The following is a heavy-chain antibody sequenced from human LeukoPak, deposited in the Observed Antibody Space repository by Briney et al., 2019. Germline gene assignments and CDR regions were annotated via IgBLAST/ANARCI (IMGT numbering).Heavy chain of an antibody. Sequence: SETLSLTCAVSGYSISSGYYWGWIRQPPGKGLEWIGSIYHSGSTCYNPSLKSGVSISVDTSKNQFSLKLSSVTAADTAVYYCARHASMVGWFDSWGQGTLVTVSS. CDR1: GYSISSGYY. D-gene: IGHD4/OR15-4a*01. CDR2: IYHSGST. J-gene: IGHJ5*01. V-gene: IGHV4-38-2*01. CDR3: ARHASMVGWFDS.